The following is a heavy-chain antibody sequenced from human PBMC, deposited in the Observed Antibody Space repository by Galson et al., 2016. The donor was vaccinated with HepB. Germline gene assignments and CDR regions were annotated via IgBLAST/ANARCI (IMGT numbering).Heavy chain of an antibody. D-gene: IGHD3-16*01. Sequence: SLRLSCAVSGFSFSSFSMNWLRQAPGKGLEWVSYIGWTPATLKYADSVKGRFTISRDNAKNSVYLQMTNLGGEDTAVYFRARDKDYGFDYWGQGVLVTVSS. CDR1: GFSFSSFS. CDR3: ARDKDYGFDY. V-gene: IGHV3-48*01. CDR2: IGWTPATL. J-gene: IGHJ4*02.